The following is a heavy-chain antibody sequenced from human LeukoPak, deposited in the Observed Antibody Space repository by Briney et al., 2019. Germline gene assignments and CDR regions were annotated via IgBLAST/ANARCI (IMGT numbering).Heavy chain of an antibody. CDR2: IWYDGSKK. Sequence: PGRSLRLSCEGSGFIFSNYGIHWVRQAPGKGREWVAVIWYDGSKKYYEDSAKGRFIISRDNSKNMVYLQMNSLRVEDTAVYYCARDFGEFDYFDYWGQGTLVTVSS. CDR1: GFIFSNYG. CDR3: ARDFGEFDYFDY. D-gene: IGHD3-10*01. V-gene: IGHV3-33*01. J-gene: IGHJ4*02.